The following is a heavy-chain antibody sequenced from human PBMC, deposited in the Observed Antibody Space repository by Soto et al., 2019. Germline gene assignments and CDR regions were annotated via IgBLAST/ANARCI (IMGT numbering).Heavy chain of an antibody. Sequence: KASETLSLTCTVSGGSISSGDYYWSWIRQPPGKGLEWIGYIYYSGSTYYNPSLKSRVTISVDTSKNQFSLKLSPVTAADTAVYYWAREGYCTNGVCYTNYYYGMDVWGQGTTVTVSS. D-gene: IGHD2-8*01. CDR1: GGSISSGDYY. J-gene: IGHJ6*02. CDR2: IYYSGST. CDR3: AREGYCTNGVCYTNYYYGMDV. V-gene: IGHV4-30-4*01.